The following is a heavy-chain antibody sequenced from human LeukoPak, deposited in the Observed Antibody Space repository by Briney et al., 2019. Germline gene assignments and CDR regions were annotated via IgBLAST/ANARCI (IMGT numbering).Heavy chain of an antibody. V-gene: IGHV5-51*01. Sequence: GVSLNSSSTGPGCTVTNYWIGRGRQLPGKSLEWMGIIYPGDSDTRYSPSFQGQVTISADKSISTAYLQWSSLKASDTAMYYCARRNGDYAVDYWGQGTLVTVSS. CDR3: ARRNGDYAVDY. D-gene: IGHD4-17*01. CDR1: GCTVTNYW. CDR2: IYPGDSDT. J-gene: IGHJ4*02.